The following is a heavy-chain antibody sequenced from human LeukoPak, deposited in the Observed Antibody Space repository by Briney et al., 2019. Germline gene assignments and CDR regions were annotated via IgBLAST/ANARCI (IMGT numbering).Heavy chain of an antibody. D-gene: IGHD1-26*01. Sequence: APVKVSCKASGYTFTSYYMHWVRQAPGQGLEGMGIINPSGGSTSYAQKFQGRVTMTRDMSTSTVYMELSSLRSEDTAVYYCASSVGATKMVDYWGQGTLVTVSS. CDR1: GYTFTSYY. CDR2: INPSGGST. V-gene: IGHV1-46*01. J-gene: IGHJ4*02. CDR3: ASSVGATKMVDY.